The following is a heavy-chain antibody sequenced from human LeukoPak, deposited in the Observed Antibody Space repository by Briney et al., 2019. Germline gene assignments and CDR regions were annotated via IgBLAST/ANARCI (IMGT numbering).Heavy chain of an antibody. CDR3: ARRSPAYCGGDCYLDC. Sequence: GASVKVSCKASGYTFTRYYMHWVRQAPGQGLEGMGIIDPSGGSTSYAQNFQGGVTMTRDTSTSTVYMELSSLRSEDTAVYYCARRSPAYCGGDCYLDCWGQGTLVTVSS. D-gene: IGHD2-21*02. CDR1: GYTFTRYY. J-gene: IGHJ4*02. CDR2: IDPSGGST. V-gene: IGHV1-46*01.